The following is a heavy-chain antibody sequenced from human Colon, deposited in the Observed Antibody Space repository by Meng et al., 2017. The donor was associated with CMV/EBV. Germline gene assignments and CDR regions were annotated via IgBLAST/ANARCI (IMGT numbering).Heavy chain of an antibody. V-gene: IGHV3-30*19. CDR2: IAYDGSRQ. D-gene: IGHD3-9*01. CDR3: ARERTGYYSEC. CDR1: GFTFSSYA. Sequence: GESLKISCAASGFTFSSYAMAWVRQAPGKGLEWVAMIAYDGSRQFYADSVKGRFTISRDSSRDTLFLQMNSLRADDTAIYYCARERTGYYSECWGQGTLVTVSS. J-gene: IGHJ4*02.